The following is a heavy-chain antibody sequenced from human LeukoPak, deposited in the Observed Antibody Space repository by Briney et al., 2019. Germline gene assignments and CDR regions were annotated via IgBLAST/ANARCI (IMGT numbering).Heavy chain of an antibody. D-gene: IGHD2-8*01. CDR3: ARGYCTNAVCSLGPTQA. Sequence: SETLSLTCTVSGGSISSSSYYWGWVRQPPGKGMEWIGSFYYSGSTYYNPSLKSRVTISVDTSKNQFSLKLSSVTAADTAVYYCARGYCTNAVCSLGPTQAWGQGTLVTVSS. V-gene: IGHV4-39*07. CDR2: FYYSGST. CDR1: GGSISSSSYY. J-gene: IGHJ4*02.